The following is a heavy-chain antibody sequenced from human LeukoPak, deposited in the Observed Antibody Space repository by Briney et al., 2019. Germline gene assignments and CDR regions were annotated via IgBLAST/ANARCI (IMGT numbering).Heavy chain of an antibody. CDR2: ISGSGGRT. V-gene: IGHV3-23*01. J-gene: IGHJ4*02. D-gene: IGHD6-19*01. Sequence: PGGSLRLSCAASAFTFSNYAMSWVRQAPGKGLEWVSAISGSGGRTYHADSVKGRFTISRDNSENTVYLQMNSLRVEDTALYYCAKDIDWLAFEDWGQGTLVTVSS. CDR3: AKDIDWLAFED. CDR1: AFTFSNYA.